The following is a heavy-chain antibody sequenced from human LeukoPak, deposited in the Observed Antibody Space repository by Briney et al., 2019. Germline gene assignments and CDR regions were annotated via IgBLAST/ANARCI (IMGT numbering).Heavy chain of an antibody. D-gene: IGHD1-26*01. Sequence: GGSLRLSCAASGFTFSSYAMSWVRRAPGKGLEWVSAISGSGVTTHYAGSVKGRFSISRDNSKNTLYLQMNSLRAEDTALYYCAKKVVVGATSPYSDFQDWGQGTLVTVSS. V-gene: IGHV3-23*01. CDR1: GFTFSSYA. J-gene: IGHJ1*01. CDR2: ISGSGVTT. CDR3: AKKVVVGATSPYSDFQD.